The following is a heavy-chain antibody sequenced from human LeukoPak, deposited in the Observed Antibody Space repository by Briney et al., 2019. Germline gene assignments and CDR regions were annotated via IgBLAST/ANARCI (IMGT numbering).Heavy chain of an antibody. Sequence: SETLSLTCAVYGGSFSGYYWSWIRQPPGKGLEWIGEINHSGSTNYNPSLKSRVTISVDTSKNQFSLKLSSVTAADTAVFYCARHKMVRGIGYYYYMDVWGKGTTVTISS. CDR2: INHSGST. J-gene: IGHJ6*03. CDR1: GGSFSGYY. D-gene: IGHD3-10*01. V-gene: IGHV4-34*01. CDR3: ARHKMVRGIGYYYYMDV.